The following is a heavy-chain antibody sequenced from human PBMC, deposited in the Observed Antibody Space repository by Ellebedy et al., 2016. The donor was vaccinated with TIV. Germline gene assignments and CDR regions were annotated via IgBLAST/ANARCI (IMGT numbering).Heavy chain of an antibody. CDR2: ISDSGGNT. CDR1: GFSLSNAW. CDR3: ARDSGRRRSWDNDY. V-gene: IGHV3-23*01. J-gene: IGHJ4*02. D-gene: IGHD3-10*01. Sequence: GESLKISCAASGFSLSNAWMNWVRQTPGKGLEWVSTISDSGGNTHFPDSVKGRFTISRDNSRNTVYLQMNNLRAEDTAVYYCARDSGRRRSWDNDYWGQGTLVTVSS.